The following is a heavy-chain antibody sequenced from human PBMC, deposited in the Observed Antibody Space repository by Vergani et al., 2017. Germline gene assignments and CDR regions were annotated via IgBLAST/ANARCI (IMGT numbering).Heavy chain of an antibody. CDR2: IYYSGST. V-gene: IGHV4-59*01. CDR3: ARPDNYGDYVPFDY. CDR1: GGSISSYS. D-gene: IGHD4-17*01. Sequence: QVQLQESGPGLVKPSETLSLTCTVSGGSISSYSWSWIRQPPGKGLEWIGYIYYSGSTNYNPSLKSRVTISVDTSKNQFSLKLSSVTAADTAVYYCARPDNYGDYVPFDYWGQGTLVTVSS. J-gene: IGHJ4*02.